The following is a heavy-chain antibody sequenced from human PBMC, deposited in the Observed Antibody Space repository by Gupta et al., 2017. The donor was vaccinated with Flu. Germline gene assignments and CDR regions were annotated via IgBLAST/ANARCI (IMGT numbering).Heavy chain of an antibody. D-gene: IGHD5-12*01. CDR1: GYTFTGYY. Sequence: QVQLVQSGAEVKKPGASVKVSCKASGYTFTGYYMHWVRQAPGQGLEWMGWINPNSGGTNYAQKFQGRVTMTRDTSISTAYMELSRLRSDDTAVYYCARERPSIVATTDGYYGMDVWGQGTTVTVSS. CDR3: ARERPSIVATTDGYYGMDV. J-gene: IGHJ6*02. V-gene: IGHV1-2*02. CDR2: INPNSGGT.